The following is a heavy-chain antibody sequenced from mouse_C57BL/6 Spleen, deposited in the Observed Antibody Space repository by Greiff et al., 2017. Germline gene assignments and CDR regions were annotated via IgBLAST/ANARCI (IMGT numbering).Heavy chain of an antibody. CDR1: GYTFTSYW. Sequence: VPLQQTRAELVMPGASVTLSCKVSGYTFTSYWMHWVKPRPGSGLVWIGETDTSDSYTNYNQTFKGKSTLTVEKSSSTAYMQLSSLTSEDSAVYYCARDLPSFAYWGQGTLVTVSA. J-gene: IGHJ3*01. V-gene: IGHV1-69*01. CDR2: TDTSDSYT. CDR3: ARDLPSFAY.